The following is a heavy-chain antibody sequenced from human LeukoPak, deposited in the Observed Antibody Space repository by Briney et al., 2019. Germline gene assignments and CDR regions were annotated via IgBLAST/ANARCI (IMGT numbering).Heavy chain of an antibody. CDR2: ISSSIRTT. CDR1: GFTFSSYS. Sequence: GGSLRVSCAASGFTFSSYSMNWVRQAPGKGLEWISYISSSIRTTYYADSVKGRFTISRDNAKNSLYLQMNSLRTEDTAVYYCARDEITDYMDVWGKGTTVTVSS. CDR3: ARDEITDYMDV. J-gene: IGHJ6*03. V-gene: IGHV3-48*01. D-gene: IGHD5-24*01.